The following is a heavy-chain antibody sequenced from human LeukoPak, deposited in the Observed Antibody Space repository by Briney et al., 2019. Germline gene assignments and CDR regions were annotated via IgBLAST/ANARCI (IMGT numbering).Heavy chain of an antibody. V-gene: IGHV1-69*05. J-gene: IGHJ4*02. CDR1: GGTLSCYA. Sequence: ASVKASCKASGGTLSCYAISWVRQAPGQGLEWMGGIIPIFGTANYAQKFQGRVTITTDESTSTAYMELSSLRSEDTAVYYCARVRPDCSSTSCYAYYFDYWGQGTLVTVSS. CDR3: ARVRPDCSSTSCYAYYFDY. D-gene: IGHD2-2*01. CDR2: IIPIFGTA.